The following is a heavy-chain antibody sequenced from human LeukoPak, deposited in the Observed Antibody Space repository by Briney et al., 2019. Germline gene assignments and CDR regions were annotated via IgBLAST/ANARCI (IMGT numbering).Heavy chain of an antibody. V-gene: IGHV3-33*01. CDR2: IWYDGSNK. D-gene: IGHD5-18*01. Sequence: PGRSLRLSCAASGFTFSSYGMHWVRQAPGKGLEWVAVIWYDGSNKYYADSVKGRFTISRDNSKSTLYLQMNSLRAEDTAVYYCARDSGDTSAFDYWGQGTLVTVSS. CDR1: GFTFSSYG. J-gene: IGHJ4*02. CDR3: ARDSGDTSAFDY.